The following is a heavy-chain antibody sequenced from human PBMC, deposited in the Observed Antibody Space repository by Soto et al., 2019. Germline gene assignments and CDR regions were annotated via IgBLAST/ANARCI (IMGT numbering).Heavy chain of an antibody. J-gene: IGHJ4*02. V-gene: IGHV3-11*01. CDR2: ISSSGSTI. CDR3: ARGNYYDSSGYYY. D-gene: IGHD3-22*01. Sequence: GGSRRLSWAPSGFPSSDNSTSWSRQAPGKGLEWVSYISSSGSTIYYADSVKGRFTISRDNAKNSLYLQMNSLRAEDTAVYYCARGNYYDSSGYYYWGQGTLVTVSS. CDR1: GFPSSDNS.